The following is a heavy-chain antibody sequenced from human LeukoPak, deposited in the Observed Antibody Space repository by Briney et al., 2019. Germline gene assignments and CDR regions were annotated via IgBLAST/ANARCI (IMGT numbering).Heavy chain of an antibody. V-gene: IGHV3-20*01. CDR1: GFTFDDYG. J-gene: IGHJ4*02. CDR3: ARAGRLWFGELLHEGVDY. D-gene: IGHD3-10*01. Sequence: PGGSLRLSCAASGFTFDDYGMSWVRQAPGKGLEWVSGINWNGGSTGYADSVKGRFTISRDNAKNSLYLQMNSLRAEDTALYHCARAGRLWFGELLHEGVDYWGQGTLVTVSS. CDR2: INWNGGST.